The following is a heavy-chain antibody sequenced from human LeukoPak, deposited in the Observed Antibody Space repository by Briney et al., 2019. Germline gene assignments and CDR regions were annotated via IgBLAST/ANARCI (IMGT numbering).Heavy chain of an antibody. CDR1: GGSFSGYY. V-gene: IGHV4-34*01. D-gene: IGHD1-26*01. CDR3: AREKWELLRGWFDP. J-gene: IGHJ5*02. Sequence: PSETLSLTCAVYGGSFSGYYWSWIRQPPGKGLEWIGEINHSGSTNYNPSLKSRVTISVDTSKNQFSLKLSSVTAADTAVYYCAREKWELLRGWFDPWGQGTLVTVSS. CDR2: INHSGST.